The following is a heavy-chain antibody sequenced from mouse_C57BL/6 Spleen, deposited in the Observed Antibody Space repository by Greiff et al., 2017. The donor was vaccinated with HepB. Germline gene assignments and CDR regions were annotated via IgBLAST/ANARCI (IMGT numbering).Heavy chain of an antibody. V-gene: IGHV1-22*01. CDR3: ARRGYYGNYMDY. J-gene: IGHJ4*01. CDR1: GYTFTDYN. Sequence: EVMLVESGPELVKPGASVKMSCKASGYTFTDYNMHWVKQSHGKSLEWIGYINPNNGGTSYNQKFKGKATLTVNKSSSTAYMELRSLTSEDSAVYYCARRGYYGNYMDYWGQGTSVTVSS. D-gene: IGHD2-1*01. CDR2: INPNNGGT.